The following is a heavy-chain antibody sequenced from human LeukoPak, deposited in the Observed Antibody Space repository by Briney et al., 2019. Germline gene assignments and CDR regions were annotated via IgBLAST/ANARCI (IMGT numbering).Heavy chain of an antibody. CDR2: ISGSGGST. Sequence: GGSLRLSCAASGFTFSSYGMHWVRQAPGKGLEWVSAISGSGGSTYYADSVKGRFTISRDNSKNTLYLQMNSLRAEDTAVYYCAKVGLRPYWQDAFDIWGQGTMVTVSS. J-gene: IGHJ3*02. CDR3: AKVGLRPYWQDAFDI. V-gene: IGHV3-23*01. D-gene: IGHD3-3*02. CDR1: GFTFSSYG.